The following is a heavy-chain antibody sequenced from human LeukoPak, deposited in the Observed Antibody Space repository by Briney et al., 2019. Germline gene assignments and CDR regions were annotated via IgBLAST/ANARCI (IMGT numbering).Heavy chain of an antibody. CDR2: INTDSNGGST. Sequence: GGSLRLSCAASGFTFSSYAMHWVRQAPGKGLEYVSGINTDSNGGSTYYTNSVKGRFTISRDNSKNTLYLQMGSLRAEDMAVYYRARSVGEWLSSYYFDYWGQGTLVTVSS. CDR3: ARSVGEWLSSYYFDY. J-gene: IGHJ4*02. V-gene: IGHV3-64*01. D-gene: IGHD3-3*01. CDR1: GFTFSSYA.